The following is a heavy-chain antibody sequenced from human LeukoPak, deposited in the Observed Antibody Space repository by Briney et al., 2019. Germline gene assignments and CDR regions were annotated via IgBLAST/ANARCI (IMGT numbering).Heavy chain of an antibody. CDR2: ISSSSSTI. J-gene: IGHJ6*03. Sequence: GGSLRLSCAASGFTFSSYAMSWVRQAPGKGLEWVSYISSSSSTIYYADSVKGRFTISRDNAKNSLYLQMNSLRAEDTAVYYCAREPLLLGLMYMDVWGKGTTVTVSS. V-gene: IGHV3-48*04. CDR1: GFTFSSYA. D-gene: IGHD2-8*02. CDR3: AREPLLLGLMYMDV.